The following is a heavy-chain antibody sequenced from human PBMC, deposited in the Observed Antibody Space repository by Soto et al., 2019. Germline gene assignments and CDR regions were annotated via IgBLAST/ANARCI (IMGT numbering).Heavy chain of an antibody. CDR1: GFTFSSYA. CDR3: AKIRQIPRTGTRFFDY. Sequence: VQLLESGGGLVQPGGSLRLSCAASGFTFSSYAMSWVRQAPGKGLEWVSAISGSGGSTYYADSVKGRFTISRDNSKNTLYLQMNSPRAEDTAVYYRAKIRQIPRTGTRFFDYWGQGTLVTVSS. J-gene: IGHJ4*02. CDR2: ISGSGGST. V-gene: IGHV3-23*01. D-gene: IGHD1-1*01.